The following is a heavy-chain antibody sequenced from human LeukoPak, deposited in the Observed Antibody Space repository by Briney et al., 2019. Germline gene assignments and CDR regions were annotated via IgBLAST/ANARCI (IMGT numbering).Heavy chain of an antibody. V-gene: IGHV3-33*08. Sequence: GRSLRLSCAASGFTFSSYGMHWVRQAPGKGLEWVAVIWYDGSNKYYADSVKGRFTISRDNSKNTLYLQMNSLRAKDTAVYYCARVDEHQALDYWGQGTLVTVSS. J-gene: IGHJ4*02. CDR2: IWYDGSNK. D-gene: IGHD2-2*01. CDR1: GFTFSSYG. CDR3: ARVDEHQALDY.